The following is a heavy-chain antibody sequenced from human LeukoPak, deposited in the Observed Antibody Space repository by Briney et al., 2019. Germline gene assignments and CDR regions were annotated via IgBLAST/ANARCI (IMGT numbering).Heavy chain of an antibody. CDR3: ARDFLLRGGSYERDDAFDI. D-gene: IGHD1-26*01. V-gene: IGHV3-7*01. J-gene: IGHJ3*02. Sequence: GGSLRLSCAASGFTFSSYWMSWVRQAPGKGLEWVANIKQDGSEKYYVDSVKGRFTISRDNAKNSLYLQMNSLRAEDTAVYYCARDFLLRGGSYERDDAFDIWGQGTMVTVSS. CDR2: IKQDGSEK. CDR1: GFTFSSYW.